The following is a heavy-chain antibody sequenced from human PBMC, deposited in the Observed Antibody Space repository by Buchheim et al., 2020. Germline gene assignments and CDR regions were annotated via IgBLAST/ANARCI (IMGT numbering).Heavy chain of an antibody. CDR2: ISYDGSNK. CDR1: GFTFSSYG. J-gene: IGHJ6*02. D-gene: IGHD5-18*01. CDR3: AKERSDTAMGKDYYYYGMDV. Sequence: QVQLVESGGGVVQPGRSLRLSCAASGFTFSSYGMHWVRQAPGKGLEWVAVISYDGSNKYYADSVKGRFTISSDNSKNTLYLQMNSLRAEDTAVYYCAKERSDTAMGKDYYYYGMDVWGQGTT. V-gene: IGHV3-30*18.